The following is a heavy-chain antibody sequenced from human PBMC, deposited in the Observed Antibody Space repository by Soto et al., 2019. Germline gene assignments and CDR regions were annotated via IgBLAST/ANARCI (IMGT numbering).Heavy chain of an antibody. J-gene: IGHJ6*02. D-gene: IGHD6-19*01. CDR2: ISYDGSNK. Sequence: GGSLRLSCAASGFTFSSYGMHWVRQAPGKGLEWVAVISYDGSNKYYADSVKGRFTISRDNSKNTLYLQMNSLRAEDTAVYYCAKGDSSGWYGGMDVWGQGTTVTVSS. CDR3: AKGDSSGWYGGMDV. V-gene: IGHV3-30*18. CDR1: GFTFSSYG.